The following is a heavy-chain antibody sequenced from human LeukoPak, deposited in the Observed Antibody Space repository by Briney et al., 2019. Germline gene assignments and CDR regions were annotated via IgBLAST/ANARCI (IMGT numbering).Heavy chain of an antibody. V-gene: IGHV3-48*02. CDR1: GFTFSSYS. CDR2: ISSSSSTI. D-gene: IGHD2-15*01. J-gene: IGHJ5*02. Sequence: AGGSLRLSCAASGFTFSSYSMNWVRQAPGKGLEWVSYISSSSSTIYYADSVKGRFTISRDNAKNSLYLQMNSLRDEDTAVYYCARDLGYCSGGSCYNWFDPWGQGTLVTVSS. CDR3: ARDLGYCSGGSCYNWFDP.